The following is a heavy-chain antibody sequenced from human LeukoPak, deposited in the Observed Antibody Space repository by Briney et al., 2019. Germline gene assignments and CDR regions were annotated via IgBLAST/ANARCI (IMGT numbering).Heavy chain of an antibody. CDR1: GGSISSRFYY. Sequence: SETLSLTCSVSGGSISSRFYYWGWIRHPPGKGLEWIGSIYHSGSTYFNPSLKSRVTISVDTSQNQFSLKLSSVTAADTAVYFCARRASGTQHFDNWGQGTLVTVSS. J-gene: IGHJ4*02. V-gene: IGHV4-39*01. CDR2: IYHSGST. D-gene: IGHD3-10*01. CDR3: ARRASGTQHFDN.